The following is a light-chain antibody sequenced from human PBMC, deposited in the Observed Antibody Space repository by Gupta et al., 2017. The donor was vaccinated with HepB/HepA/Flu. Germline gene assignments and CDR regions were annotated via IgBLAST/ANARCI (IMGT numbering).Light chain of an antibody. Sequence: DIVSTQYLGPLSSSPAERATPSRRASQSVSSSYLAWYQQEPGQDPRLLIYGATSRATVIPYRFSGSGSVTDFTRTISRLEPEDFAVYYCQQYSSSKWTFGQGTRVEIK. J-gene: IGKJ1*01. V-gene: IGKV3-20*01. CDR3: QQYSSSKWT. CDR2: GAT. CDR1: QSVSSSY.